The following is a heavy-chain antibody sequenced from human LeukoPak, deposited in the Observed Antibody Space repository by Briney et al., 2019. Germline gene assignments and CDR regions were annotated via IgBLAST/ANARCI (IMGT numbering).Heavy chain of an antibody. Sequence: ASVKVSCKASGYTFTGYYMHWVRQAPGQGLEWMGWINPNSGGTNYAQKFQGRVTMTRDTSISTAYMELSRLRSDDTAVYYCARDHYDFWSGYWPEYYYGMDVWGQGTTVTVSS. CDR2: INPNSGGT. J-gene: IGHJ6*02. D-gene: IGHD3-3*01. CDR1: GYTFTGYY. CDR3: ARDHYDFWSGYWPEYYYGMDV. V-gene: IGHV1-2*02.